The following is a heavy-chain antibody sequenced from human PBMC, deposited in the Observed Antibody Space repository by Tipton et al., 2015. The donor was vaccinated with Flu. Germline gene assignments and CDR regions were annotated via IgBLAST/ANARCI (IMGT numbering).Heavy chain of an antibody. V-gene: IGHV4-34*01. CDR2: INHSGST. Sequence: TLSLTCAVYGGSFSVYYWSWLRQPPGKGLEWIGEINHSGSTNYNPSLKSRVTISVDTSKNQFSLKLSSVTAADTAVYYCARGGGPPDYYGSGSYYKSLDYWGQGTLVTVSS. CDR3: ARGGGPPDYYGSGSYYKSLDY. J-gene: IGHJ4*02. CDR1: GGSFSVYY. D-gene: IGHD3-10*01.